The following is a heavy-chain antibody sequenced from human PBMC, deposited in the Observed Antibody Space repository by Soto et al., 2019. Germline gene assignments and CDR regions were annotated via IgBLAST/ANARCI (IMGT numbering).Heavy chain of an antibody. CDR3: AKDRTSCSSSCMDV. Sequence: LRLSCAGSGVTFSSYVMHWVRQAPGKGLEWVAVISYDGSNKYYADSVKGRFTISRDNSKNTLYLQMNSLRAEDTAVYYCAKDRTSCSSSCMDVWGQATTVTVSS. D-gene: IGHD2-2*01. CDR2: ISYDGSNK. CDR1: GVTFSSYV. V-gene: IGHV3-30*18. J-gene: IGHJ6*02.